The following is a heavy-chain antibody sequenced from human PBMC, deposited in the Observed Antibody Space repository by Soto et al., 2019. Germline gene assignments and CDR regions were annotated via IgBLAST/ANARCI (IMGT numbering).Heavy chain of an antibody. D-gene: IGHD3-22*01. CDR1: GGSISSGGYY. V-gene: IGHV4-31*03. CDR2: IYYSGST. J-gene: IGHJ4*02. CDR3: ARGTNYYDSSGSYFDY. Sequence: SETLSLTCTVSGGSISSGGYYWSWIRQHPGKGLEWIGYIYYSGSTYYNPSLKSRVTISVDTSKNQFSLKLSSVTAADTAVYYCARGTNYYDSSGSYFDYWGQGTLVTVSS.